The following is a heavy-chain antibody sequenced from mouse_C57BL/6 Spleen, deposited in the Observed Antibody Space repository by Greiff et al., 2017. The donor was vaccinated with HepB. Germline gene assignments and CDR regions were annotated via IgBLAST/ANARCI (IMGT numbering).Heavy chain of an antibody. V-gene: IGHV5-6*01. J-gene: IGHJ1*03. CDR3: ARQRYYGSSTGYFDV. CDR1: GFTFSSYG. CDR2: ISSGGSYT. Sequence: DVQLVESGGDLVKPGGSLKLSCAASGFTFSSYGMSWVRQTPDKRLEWVATISSGGSYTYYPDSVKGRFTISRDNAKNTLYLQMSSLKSEDTAMYYCARQRYYGSSTGYFDVWGTGTTVTVSS. D-gene: IGHD1-1*01.